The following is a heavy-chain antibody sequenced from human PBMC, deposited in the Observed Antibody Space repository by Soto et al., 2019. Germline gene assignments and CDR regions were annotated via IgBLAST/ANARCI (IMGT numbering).Heavy chain of an antibody. D-gene: IGHD3-3*01. CDR2: INHSGST. CDR3: ARQNQYYDFWSGYHNYYYYGMDV. V-gene: IGHV4-34*01. Sequence: SETLSLTCAGYGGSFSGYYWSWIRQPPGKGLEWIGEINHSGSTNYNPSLKSRVTISVDTSKNQFSLKLSSVTAADTAVYYCARQNQYYDFWSGYHNYYYYGMDVWGQGTTVTVSS. J-gene: IGHJ6*02. CDR1: GGSFSGYY.